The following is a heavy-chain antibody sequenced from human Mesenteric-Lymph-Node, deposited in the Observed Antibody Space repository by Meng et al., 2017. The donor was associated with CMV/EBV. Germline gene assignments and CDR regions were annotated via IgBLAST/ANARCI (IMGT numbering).Heavy chain of an antibody. CDR2: ISYDGSNK. J-gene: IGHJ4*02. D-gene: IGHD6-13*01. CDR1: GFTFSSYA. Sequence: GESLKISCAASGFTFSSYAMHWVRQAPGKGLEWVAVISYDGSNKYYADSVKGRFTISRDNSKNILYLQMDSLRPEDTAVFYCAREPSTTGSSSCYRPLHYWGQGTLVTVSS. V-gene: IGHV3-30*04. CDR3: AREPSTTGSSSCYRPLHY.